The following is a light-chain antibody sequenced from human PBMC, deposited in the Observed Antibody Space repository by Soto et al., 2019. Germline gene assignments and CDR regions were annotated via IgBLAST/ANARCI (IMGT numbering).Light chain of an antibody. J-gene: IGLJ1*01. CDR1: SSDVGGYNY. V-gene: IGLV2-14*01. CDR3: SSYTSSSNYV. Sequence: QSALTQPASVSGSPGQSITISCTGTSSDVGGYNYVSWYQQHPGKAPKLMIYDVSNRPSGVSNRFSGSKSGNTASLTISGHQAEDEADYYCSSYTSSSNYVFGTGTKVTVL. CDR2: DVS.